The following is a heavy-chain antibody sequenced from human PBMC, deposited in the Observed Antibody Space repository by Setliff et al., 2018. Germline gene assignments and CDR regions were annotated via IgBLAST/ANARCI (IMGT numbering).Heavy chain of an antibody. CDR2: ISGDSLYI. J-gene: IGHJ4*02. V-gene: IGHV3-23*01. CDR1: GFTFSTYS. D-gene: IGHD2-15*01. Sequence: GGSLRLSCAASGFTFSTYSMSWVRQAPGKGPQWVSAISGDSLYIYYTDSVKGRFTISRDNSKNTLYLQMNSLRPEDTAVYYCARTCSGSGCYAGLESWGQGTPVTVSS. CDR3: ARTCSGSGCYAGLES.